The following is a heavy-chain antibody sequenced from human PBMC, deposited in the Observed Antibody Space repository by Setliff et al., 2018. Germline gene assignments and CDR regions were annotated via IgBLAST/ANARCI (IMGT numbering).Heavy chain of an antibody. CDR1: GLRFSDAW. Sequence: LRLSCAVSGLRFSDAWVSWVRQAPGKGLEWAGRIKSYGSGGTIDYAAPVEGRFTSSRDDSKNTVYLQMSSLKIEDTAVYYCVHNADFIGTFNTWGQGTMVTVSS. V-gene: IGHV3-15*01. D-gene: IGHD2-8*01. J-gene: IGHJ3*01. CDR3: VHNADFIGTFNT. CDR2: IKSYGSGGTI.